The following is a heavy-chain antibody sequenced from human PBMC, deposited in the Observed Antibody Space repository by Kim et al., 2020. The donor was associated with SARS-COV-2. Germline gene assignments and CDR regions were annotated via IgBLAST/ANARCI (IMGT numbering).Heavy chain of an antibody. J-gene: IGHJ4*02. V-gene: IGHV3-23*01. D-gene: IGHD2-8*01. CDR3: AKSWRTPVYYFDY. Sequence: ADSVKGRFTISRDNSKNTLYLQMNSLRAEDTAVYYCAKSWRTPVYYFDYWGQGTLVTVSS.